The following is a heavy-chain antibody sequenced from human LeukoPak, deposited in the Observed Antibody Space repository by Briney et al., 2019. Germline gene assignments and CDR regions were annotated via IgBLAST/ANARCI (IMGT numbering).Heavy chain of an antibody. Sequence: PGGSLRLSCAASGFTFSDYWMHWVRQAPGKGLVWVSRINSDESSTTYADSVKGRFTISRDNSKNSLYLQMNSLRTEDTALYYCAKDMGDGYNSFDYWGQGTLVTVSS. CDR1: GFTFSDYW. CDR2: INSDESST. V-gene: IGHV3-74*01. D-gene: IGHD5-24*01. CDR3: AKDMGDGYNSFDY. J-gene: IGHJ4*02.